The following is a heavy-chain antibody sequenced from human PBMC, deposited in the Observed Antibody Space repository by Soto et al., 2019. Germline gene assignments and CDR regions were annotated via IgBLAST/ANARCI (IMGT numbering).Heavy chain of an antibody. CDR2: IYHNGKT. CDR3: GRVPDV. CDR1: GGSIRSGGYS. V-gene: IGHV4-30-2*01. J-gene: IGHJ6*02. Sequence: QLQLQESGSGLVKPSQTLSLTCAVSGGSIRSGGYSWSWIRQPPGKGLEWLGYIYHNGKTYYNPSLQSRVAIPVDRSKHQFSLQLSSVSAAATAVSYCGRVPDVWCQGTTVTVSS.